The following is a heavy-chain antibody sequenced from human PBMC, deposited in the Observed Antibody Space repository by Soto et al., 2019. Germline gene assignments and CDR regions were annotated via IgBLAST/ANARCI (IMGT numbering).Heavy chain of an antibody. Sequence: QVQLQESGPGLVKPSETLSLTCTVSGGSISSYYWSWIRQPPGKGLEWIGYIYYSGSTKYNPSLKSRVTISVDTSKNQFSLKVSSVTAADTAVYYCARQSCSSTSCYSWVSWFDPWGQGTLVTVSS. CDR2: IYYSGST. CDR3: ARQSCSSTSCYSWVSWFDP. V-gene: IGHV4-59*08. CDR1: GGSISSYY. J-gene: IGHJ5*02. D-gene: IGHD2-2*01.